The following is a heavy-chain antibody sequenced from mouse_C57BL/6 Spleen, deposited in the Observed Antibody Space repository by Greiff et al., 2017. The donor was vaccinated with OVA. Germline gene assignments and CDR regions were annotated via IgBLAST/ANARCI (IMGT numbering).Heavy chain of an antibody. CDR1: GFTFSSYG. CDR3: ARLRGGYAMDY. V-gene: IGHV5-6*01. J-gene: IGHJ4*01. Sequence: EVNLVESGGDLVKPGGSLKLSCAASGFTFSSYGMSWVRQTPDKRLEWVATISSGGSYTYYPDSVKGRFTISRDNAKNTLYLQMSSLKSEDTAMYYCARLRGGYAMDYWGQGTSVTVSS. CDR2: ISSGGSYT.